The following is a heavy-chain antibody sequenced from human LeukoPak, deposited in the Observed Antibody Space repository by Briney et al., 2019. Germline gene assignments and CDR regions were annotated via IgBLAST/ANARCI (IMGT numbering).Heavy chain of an antibody. CDR3: AKDIGYGDPRRYWYFDL. D-gene: IGHD4-17*01. CDR2: ISWNSGSI. Sequence: GGSLRLSCAASGSTFDDYAMHWVRQAPGKGLEWVSGISWNSGSIGYADSVKGRFTISRDNAKNSLYLQMNSLRAEDTALYYCAKDIGYGDPRRYWYFDLWGRGTLVTVSS. V-gene: IGHV3-9*01. CDR1: GSTFDDYA. J-gene: IGHJ2*01.